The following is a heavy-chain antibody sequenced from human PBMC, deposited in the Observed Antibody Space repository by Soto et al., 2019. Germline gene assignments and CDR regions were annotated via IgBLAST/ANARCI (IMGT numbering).Heavy chain of an antibody. J-gene: IGHJ4*02. CDR2: IYHSGST. CDR1: GGSISSSNW. D-gene: IGHD6-19*01. V-gene: IGHV4-4*02. Sequence: QVQLQESGPGLVKPSGTLSLTCAVSGGSISSSNWWSWVRQPPGKGLEWIGEIYHSGSTNYNPSRKSRATISVDKSKNQFALKLSSVPAADTAVYYWARVLSSETFDYWGQGTLVTVSS. CDR3: ARVLSSETFDY.